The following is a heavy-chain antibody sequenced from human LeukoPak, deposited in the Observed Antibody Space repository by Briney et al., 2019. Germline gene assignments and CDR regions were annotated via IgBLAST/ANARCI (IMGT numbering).Heavy chain of an antibody. Sequence: GGSLRLSCAASGFTFSSYGMHWVRQAPGKGLEWVAVIWYDGSNKYYADSVKGRFTISRDNSKNTLYLQMNSLRAEDTAVYYCAKGPYYDILTGCDYWGQGTLVTVSS. CDR3: AKGPYYDILTGCDY. V-gene: IGHV3-33*06. J-gene: IGHJ4*02. CDR2: IWYDGSNK. CDR1: GFTFSSYG. D-gene: IGHD3-9*01.